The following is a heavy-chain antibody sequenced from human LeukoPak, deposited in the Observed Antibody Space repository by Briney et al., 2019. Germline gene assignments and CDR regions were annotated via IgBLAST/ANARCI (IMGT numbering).Heavy chain of an antibody. V-gene: IGHV3-74*03. CDR1: GFPFSSYW. CDR3: SRSQFDY. Sequence: GGSLRPSCATSGFPFSSYWMLWVRQAPGKGLVWVSRINGDGTVTTYADSVEGRFTISRDNTKNILYLQMNNLRAEDTATYYCSRSQFDYWGQGVLVTVSS. CDR2: INGDGTVT. J-gene: IGHJ4*02.